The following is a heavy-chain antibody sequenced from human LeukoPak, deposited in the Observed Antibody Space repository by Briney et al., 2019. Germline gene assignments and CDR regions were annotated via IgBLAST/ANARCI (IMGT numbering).Heavy chain of an antibody. J-gene: IGHJ6*02. CDR1: GFTFSSYA. V-gene: IGHV3-30*04. CDR2: IPYDGSNK. D-gene: IGHD6-13*01. Sequence: PGGSLRLSCAASGFTFSSYAMHWVRQAPGKGLEWVAVIPYDGSNKYYADSVKGRFTISRDNSKNTLYLQMNSLRAEDTAVYYCARDKVPQQLTHYYYYGMDVWGQGTTVTVSS. CDR3: ARDKVPQQLTHYYYYGMDV.